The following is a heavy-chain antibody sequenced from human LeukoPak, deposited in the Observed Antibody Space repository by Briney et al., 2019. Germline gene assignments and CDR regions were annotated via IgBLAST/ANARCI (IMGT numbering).Heavy chain of an antibody. Sequence: GGSLRLSCAASGFSFSIHDMTWVRQAPGKGLEWVSAISGSGGSTYYADSVKGRFTISRDNSKNTLYLQMNSLRAEDTAVYYCARHLSGVTGYTYGRGIDYWGQGTLVTVSS. J-gene: IGHJ4*02. CDR2: ISGSGGST. V-gene: IGHV3-23*01. D-gene: IGHD5-18*01. CDR3: ARHLSGVTGYTYGRGIDY. CDR1: GFSFSIHD.